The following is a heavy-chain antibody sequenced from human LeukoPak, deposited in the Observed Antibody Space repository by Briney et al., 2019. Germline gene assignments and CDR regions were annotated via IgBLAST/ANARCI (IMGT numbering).Heavy chain of an antibody. CDR3: AESSGYCSGGSCSDY. CDR2: ISYDGSNK. V-gene: IGHV3-30*18. Sequence: GRSLRLSCAASGFTFSSYGMHWVRQAPGKGLEWVAVISYDGSNKYYADSVKGRFTISRDNSKNTLYLQMNSLRAEDTAVYYCAESSGYCSGGSCSDYWGQGTLVTVSS. D-gene: IGHD2-15*01. CDR1: GFTFSSYG. J-gene: IGHJ4*02.